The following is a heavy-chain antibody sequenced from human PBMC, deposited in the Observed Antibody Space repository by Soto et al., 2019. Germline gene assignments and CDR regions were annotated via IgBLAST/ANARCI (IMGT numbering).Heavy chain of an antibody. CDR1: GYTFTSYA. Sequence: QVQLVQSGAEEKKPGASVKVSCKASGYTFTSYAMHWVRQAPGQRIEWMGWINAGNGNTKYSQKFQGRVTNTRDTPAGTAYMDLSSRSAEDTAVYYCARGLGPYYLDSGGQGTLVTVSS. CDR3: ARGLGPYYLDS. V-gene: IGHV1-3*05. CDR2: INAGNGNT. J-gene: IGHJ4*02. D-gene: IGHD3-22*01.